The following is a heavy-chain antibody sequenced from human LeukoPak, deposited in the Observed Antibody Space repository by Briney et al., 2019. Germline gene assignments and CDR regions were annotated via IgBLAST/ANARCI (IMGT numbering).Heavy chain of an antibody. CDR2: ISGSGGST. V-gene: IGHV3-23*01. CDR3: AKYFDWLYQAENWFDP. Sequence: GGSLRLSCAVSGFTFSSYAMSWVRQAPGKGLEWVSAISGSGGSTYYADSVKGRFTISRDNSKNTLYLQMNSLRAEDTAVYYCAKYFDWLYQAENWFDPWGQGTLVTVSS. J-gene: IGHJ5*02. CDR1: GFTFSSYA. D-gene: IGHD3-9*01.